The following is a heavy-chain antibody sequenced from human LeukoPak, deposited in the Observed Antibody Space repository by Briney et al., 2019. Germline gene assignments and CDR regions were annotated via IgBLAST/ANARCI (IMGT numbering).Heavy chain of an antibody. D-gene: IGHD6-19*01. CDR3: ARDGWQWSFDH. J-gene: IGHJ4*02. CDR2: INPSNDTT. V-gene: IGHV1-46*01. CDR1: GYTFTTYE. Sequence: GASVKVSCKASGYTFTTYEMHWVRQAPGQGLEWMGIINPSNDTTNYAQKFQDRVTMTRDTSTSTFYMELRSLRSDDTAVYYCARDGWQWSFDHWGQGTLVTVSS.